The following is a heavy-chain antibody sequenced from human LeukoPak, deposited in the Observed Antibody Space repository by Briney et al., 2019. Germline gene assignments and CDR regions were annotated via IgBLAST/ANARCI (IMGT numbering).Heavy chain of an antibody. CDR1: GGSFSGYY. J-gene: IGHJ4*02. CDR2: INHSGST. Sequence: SETLSLTCAVYGGSFSGYYWSWIRQPPGKGLEWIGEINHSGSTNYNPSLKSRVTISADTSKNQFSLKLSSVTAADTAVYYCATRTRGYGSGSYVNDYWGQGTLVTVSS. D-gene: IGHD3-10*01. V-gene: IGHV4-34*01. CDR3: ATRTRGYGSGSYVNDY.